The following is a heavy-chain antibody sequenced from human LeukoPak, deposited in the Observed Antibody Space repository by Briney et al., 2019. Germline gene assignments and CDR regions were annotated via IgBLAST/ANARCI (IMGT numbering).Heavy chain of an antibody. J-gene: IGHJ4*02. CDR1: GGTFSSYA. Sequence: SVKVSCKASGGTFSSYAISWVRQAPGQGLEWMGGIIPIFGTANYAQKFQGRVTITADESTSTAYMELSSLRSEDTAVYYCARGGGSYSSSWYLYFDYWGQGTLVTVSS. CDR2: IIPIFGTA. D-gene: IGHD6-13*01. CDR3: ARGGGSYSSSWYLYFDY. V-gene: IGHV1-69*13.